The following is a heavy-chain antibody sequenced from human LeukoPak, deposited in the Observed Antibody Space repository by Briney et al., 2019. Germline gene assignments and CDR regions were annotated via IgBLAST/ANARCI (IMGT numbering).Heavy chain of an antibody. CDR1: GYTFTSYY. V-gene: IGHV1-46*01. Sequence: ASVKVSCKASGYTFTSYYMHWVRQAPGQGLEWMGIINPSGGSTSYAQKFQGRVTMTRDMSTSTVYMELSSLRSEDTAVYYCAREGREPPAFDIWGQGTMVTVSS. CDR2: INPSGGST. D-gene: IGHD1-14*01. CDR3: AREGREPPAFDI. J-gene: IGHJ3*02.